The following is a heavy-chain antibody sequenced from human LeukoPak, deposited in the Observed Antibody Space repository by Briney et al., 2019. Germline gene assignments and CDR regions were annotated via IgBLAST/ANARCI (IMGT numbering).Heavy chain of an antibody. V-gene: IGHV3-11*04. J-gene: IGHJ4*02. D-gene: IGHD5-12*01. CDR3: ARGIRGYSGLVVH. CDR1: GFIFSDYY. CDR2: ISSSGSTI. Sequence: KSGGSLRLSCAASGFIFSDYYMSWIRQAPGKGLEWVSYISSSGSTIDYADSVKGRFTISRDNAKKSLYLQMNSLRAEDTAVYYCARGIRGYSGLVVHWGQGTLVTVSS.